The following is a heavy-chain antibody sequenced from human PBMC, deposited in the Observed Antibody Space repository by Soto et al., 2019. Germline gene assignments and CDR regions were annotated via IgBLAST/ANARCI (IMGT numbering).Heavy chain of an antibody. D-gene: IGHD2-8*02. CDR1: GFTFGGFA. Sequence: PGGSLRLSCAASGFTFGGFAMHWVRQAPGKGLQWVSTVNGAGGATFYADSVKGRFTISSDNPKNTLYLQMNTLRADDTAVYFCVRGGSSYCTSATCYHPFDFWGQGTLVTVSS. CDR2: VNGAGGAT. V-gene: IGHV3-23*01. J-gene: IGHJ4*02. CDR3: VRGGSSYCTSATCYHPFDF.